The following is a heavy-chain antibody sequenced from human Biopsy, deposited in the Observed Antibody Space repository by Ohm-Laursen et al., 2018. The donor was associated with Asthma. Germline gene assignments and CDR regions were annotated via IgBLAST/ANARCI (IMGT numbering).Heavy chain of an antibody. CDR3: ARGGGYALYYGLNV. Sequence: AASVKVSCKASGYTSNSAGITWVRQAPGQGLEWMGWISVYNGNTKVAQKLQDRVTMITDPSTSTAYMELRRLRSDDTAVDFRARGGGYALYYGLNVWGQGTKVPVPP. J-gene: IGHJ6*01. CDR1: GYTSNSAG. CDR2: ISVYNGNT. V-gene: IGHV1-18*01. D-gene: IGHD3/OR15-3a*01.